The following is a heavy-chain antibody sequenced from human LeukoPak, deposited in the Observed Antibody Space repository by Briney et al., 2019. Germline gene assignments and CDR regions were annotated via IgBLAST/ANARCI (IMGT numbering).Heavy chain of an antibody. V-gene: IGHV1-2*02. CDR1: GYTFTDYY. Sequence: ASVKVSCKASGYTFTDYYLHWVRQAPGQGLEWLGWFNPNSGAANYAQSLRGRVTMTRDMSITTAYMEVNSLISDDTAIYYCARVGVADCGGDCHGWFDPWGQRTLVTVSS. CDR3: ARVGVADCGGDCHGWFDP. J-gene: IGHJ5*02. D-gene: IGHD2-21*02. CDR2: FNPNSGAA.